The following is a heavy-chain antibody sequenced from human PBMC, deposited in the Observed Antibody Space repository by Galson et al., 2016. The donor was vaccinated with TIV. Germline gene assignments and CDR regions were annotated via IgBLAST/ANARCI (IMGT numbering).Heavy chain of an antibody. CDR2: VYDNGNA. CDR3: GRDAGASAYDLLY. J-gene: IGHJ4*01. CDR1: GLTVSTSY. Sequence: LRLSCAASGLTVSTSYMSWVRQAPGKGLEWIGIVYDNGNAYYNPSLKSRVTISVDTSKNQFSLKLTSVTAADTAVYYCGRDAGASAYDLLYWGQGILVIVSS. V-gene: IGHV4-38-2*02. D-gene: IGHD5-12*01.